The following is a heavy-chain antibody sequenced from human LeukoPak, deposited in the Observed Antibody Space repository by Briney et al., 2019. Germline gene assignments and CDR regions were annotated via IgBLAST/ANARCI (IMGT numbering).Heavy chain of an antibody. CDR1: GGSISSTTYY. V-gene: IGHV4-39*01. CDR3: ARHFDNGDYKKTFDI. Sequence: SETLSLTCSVLGGSISSTTYYWVWIRQPPGKGLECIASIHYTGRAYYNPSLKSRATISADTSKNHFSLHLRTVTAADTAVYYCARHFDNGDYKKTFDIWGQGTMVTVSS. D-gene: IGHD4-17*01. CDR2: IHYTGRA. J-gene: IGHJ3*02.